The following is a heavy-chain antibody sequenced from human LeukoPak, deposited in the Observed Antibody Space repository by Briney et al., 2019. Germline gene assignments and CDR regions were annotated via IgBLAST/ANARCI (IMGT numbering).Heavy chain of an antibody. CDR1: GFSFSSAW. CDR3: VRVSDFDSGGCYRALDY. CDR2: IKKDGSEK. Sequence: GGSLRLSCRASGFSFSSAWMSWVRQAPGKGLEWVANIKKDGSEKFYVDSVKGRFTVSRDNAKNSLYLQMNSLGAEDTAMYYCVRVSDFDSGGCYRALDYWGRGTQVTVSS. D-gene: IGHD3-10*01. J-gene: IGHJ4*02. V-gene: IGHV3-7*01.